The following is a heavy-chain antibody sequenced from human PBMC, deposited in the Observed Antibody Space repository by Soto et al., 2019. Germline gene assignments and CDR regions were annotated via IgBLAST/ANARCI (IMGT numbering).Heavy chain of an antibody. CDR3: AKLGMTTINRDY. CDR1: GFSFDTYA. J-gene: IGHJ4*02. D-gene: IGHD5-12*01. Sequence: GGSLRLSCAASGFSFDTYAMSWVRQAPGKGLEWVSSISGSGGNTYYAESVKGRFTISRDNSKNILYLQMTSLRAEDTALYYCAKLGMTTINRDYWGQGTQVTVSS. CDR2: ISGSGGNT. V-gene: IGHV3-23*01.